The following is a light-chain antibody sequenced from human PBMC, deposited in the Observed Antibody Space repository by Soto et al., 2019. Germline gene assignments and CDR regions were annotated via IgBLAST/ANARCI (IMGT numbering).Light chain of an antibody. J-gene: IGLJ1*01. V-gene: IGLV2-11*01. CDR2: DVT. CDR1: SSDVGAYNY. Sequence: QSALTQPRSVSGSPGQAVTISCTGTSSDVGAYNYVSWYQQHPGKAPKLMIYDVTNRPSGVPGRFSGSKSGNTASLTSSGLQADDEADYYCCSYAGSYIPYVFGPGTKLPVL. CDR3: CSYAGSYIPYV.